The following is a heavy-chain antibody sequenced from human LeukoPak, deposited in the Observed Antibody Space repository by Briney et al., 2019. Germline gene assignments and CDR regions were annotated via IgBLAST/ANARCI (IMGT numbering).Heavy chain of an antibody. J-gene: IGHJ6*03. CDR2: ICYSGST. CDR1: GGSISSYD. CDR3: ARGGSRYYYMDV. Sequence: PSESLSLTCTVSGGSISSYDWSWIRQAPGKGLEWIGDICYSGSTNYNPSLKRGGTISVDTSKNQFSLKLSSVTAADTAVSYCARGGSRYYYMDVWGKGTTVTISS. V-gene: IGHV4-59*01.